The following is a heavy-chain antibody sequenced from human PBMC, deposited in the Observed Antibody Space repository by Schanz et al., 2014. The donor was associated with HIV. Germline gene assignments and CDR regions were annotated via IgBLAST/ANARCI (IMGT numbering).Heavy chain of an antibody. CDR2: INPSGGRT. J-gene: IGHJ5*02. Sequence: QVQMVQSAAEVKKPGASVKLSCKASGFTLTSYYIHWVRQAPGQGLEGMGIINPSGGRTHYAQKFQGRVAMTRDTSTSTVYMEMTSLRSEDTAVYYCARDLGGDFWSAQGGLDPWGQGTLVTVSP. CDR1: GFTLTSYY. V-gene: IGHV1-46*01. D-gene: IGHD3-3*01. CDR3: ARDLGGDFWSAQGGLDP.